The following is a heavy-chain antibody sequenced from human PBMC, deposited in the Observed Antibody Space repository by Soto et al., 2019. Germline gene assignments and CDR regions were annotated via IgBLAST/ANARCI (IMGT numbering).Heavy chain of an antibody. V-gene: IGHV3-23*01. Sequence: EVQLLESGGGLVQPGGSLRLSCAASGFTFSSYAMSWVRQAPGKGLEWVSAISGSGGSAYYADSVKGRFTISRDNSKNTLHLQMNSLRAEDTAVYYCAKDMYYYGSASYSKGYFDYWGQGTLVTVSS. CDR2: ISGSGGSA. D-gene: IGHD3-10*01. CDR1: GFTFSSYA. J-gene: IGHJ4*02. CDR3: AKDMYYYGSASYSKGYFDY.